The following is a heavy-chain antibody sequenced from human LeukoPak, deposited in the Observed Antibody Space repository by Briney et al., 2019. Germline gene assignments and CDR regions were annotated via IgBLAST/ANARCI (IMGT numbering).Heavy chain of an antibody. V-gene: IGHV4-34*01. CDR1: GGSFSGYY. J-gene: IGHJ4*02. CDR2: INHSGST. Sequence: SETLSLTCAVYGGSFSGYYWSWIRQPPGKGLEWIGEINHSGSTNYSPSLKSRVTISVDTSKNQFSLKLSSVTAADTAVYYCARGGRYSSGWYLRDWGQGTLVTVSS. D-gene: IGHD6-19*01. CDR3: ARGGRYSSGWYLRD.